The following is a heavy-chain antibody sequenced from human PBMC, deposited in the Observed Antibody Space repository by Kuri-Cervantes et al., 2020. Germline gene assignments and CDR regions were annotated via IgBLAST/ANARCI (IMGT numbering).Heavy chain of an antibody. CDR2: ISAYNGNT. D-gene: IGHD3-3*01. CDR1: GYTFTSYG. Sequence: ASVKVSCKASGYTFTSYGISWVRQAPGQGLEWMGWISAYNGNTNYAQKLQGRVTMTTDTSTSTAYMELRSLRSDDTAVYYCARDSAYYNFWSGYYKNWFDPWGQGTLVTVSS. CDR3: ARDSAYYNFWSGYYKNWFDP. J-gene: IGHJ5*02. V-gene: IGHV1-18*01.